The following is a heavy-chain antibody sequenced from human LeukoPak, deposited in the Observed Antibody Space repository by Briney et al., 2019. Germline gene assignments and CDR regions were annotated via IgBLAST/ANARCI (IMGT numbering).Heavy chain of an antibody. CDR2: TNNDATST. CDR3: SRGYCRGGTCYAPGES. V-gene: IGHV3-74*01. CDR1: GFPFSNYW. Sequence: GGSLRLSCAASGFPFSNYWMHWVRQAPGKGLVWVSRTNNDATSTAYADSVKGRFTISRDNAKNTLYLQMNSLRVEDTGVYLCSRGYCRGGTCYAPGESWGQGTLVTVSS. J-gene: IGHJ4*02. D-gene: IGHD2-15*01.